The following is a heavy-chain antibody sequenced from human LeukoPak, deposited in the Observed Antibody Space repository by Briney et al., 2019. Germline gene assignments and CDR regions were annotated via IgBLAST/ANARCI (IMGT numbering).Heavy chain of an antibody. CDR3: ARDDPKWFHFDS. CDR2: ISGSGYST. D-gene: IGHD3-10*01. Sequence: GGSLRLSCAASGFTVSSNYMSWVRQAPGRGLEWVSSISGSGYSTYYADSVKGRFTISRDNSKNTLFLQMNSLRADDTAVYYCARDDPKWFHFDSWSQGTLVTVSS. CDR1: GFTVSSNY. V-gene: IGHV3-23*01. J-gene: IGHJ4*02.